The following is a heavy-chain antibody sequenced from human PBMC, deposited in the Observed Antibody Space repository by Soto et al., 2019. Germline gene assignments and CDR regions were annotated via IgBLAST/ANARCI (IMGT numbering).Heavy chain of an antibody. CDR2: IYYSGST. CDR3: ARHSGIATGFDP. D-gene: IGHD6-13*01. CDR1: GGSISSSTYY. J-gene: IGHJ5*02. Sequence: QLQLQESGPGLVKPSETLSLTCTVSGGSISSSTYYWGWIRQPPGKGLEWIGSIYYSGSTYYNPSHKSRLILSGERSKNQFSLKLSSVTAADTGVYYCARHSGIATGFDPWGQGTLVTVST. V-gene: IGHV4-39*01.